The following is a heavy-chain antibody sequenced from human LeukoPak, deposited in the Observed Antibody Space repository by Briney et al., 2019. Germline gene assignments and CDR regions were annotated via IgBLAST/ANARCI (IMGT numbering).Heavy chain of an antibody. CDR3: AKDWVMVRGSPGDY. D-gene: IGHD3-10*01. J-gene: IGHJ4*02. V-gene: IGHV3-23*01. CDR1: GFTFSSYA. Sequence: PGGSLRLSCAASGFTFSSYAMSWVRQAPGKGLEWVSAISGSGGSTYYADSVKGRFTISRDNSKNTLYLQMNSLRAEDTAVYYCAKDWVMVRGSPGDYWGQGTLVTVS. CDR2: ISGSGGST.